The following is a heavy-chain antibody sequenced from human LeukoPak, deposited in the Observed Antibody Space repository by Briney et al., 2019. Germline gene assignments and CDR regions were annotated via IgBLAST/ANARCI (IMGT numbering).Heavy chain of an antibody. CDR1: GGSFSGYY. Sequence: SETLSLTCAVYGGSFSGYYWSWIRQPPGKGLEWIGEINHSGSTNYNPSLKSRVTISVDTSKNQFSLKLSSVTAADTAVYYCARGPRQNSSSHSTTSAWFDPWGQGTLVTASS. J-gene: IGHJ5*02. V-gene: IGHV4-34*01. CDR3: ARGPRQNSSSHSTTSAWFDP. D-gene: IGHD6-6*01. CDR2: INHSGST.